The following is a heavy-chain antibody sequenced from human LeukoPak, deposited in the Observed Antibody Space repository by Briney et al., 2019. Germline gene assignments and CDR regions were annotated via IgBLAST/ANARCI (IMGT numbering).Heavy chain of an antibody. CDR1: GYTFTGYY. CDR3: ARPRGAYYYGMDV. CDR2: INPNSGGT. V-gene: IGHV1-2*02. D-gene: IGHD3-10*01. Sequence: GASVKVSCKASGYTFTGYYMHWVRQAPGQGLEWMGWINPNSGGTNYAQKFQGRVTMTRDTSISTAYMELSRLRSDDTAVYYCARPRGAYYYGMDVWGQGTTVTVSS. J-gene: IGHJ6*02.